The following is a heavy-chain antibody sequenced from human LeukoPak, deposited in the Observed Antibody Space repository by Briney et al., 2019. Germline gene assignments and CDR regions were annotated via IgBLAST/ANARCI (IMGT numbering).Heavy chain of an antibody. J-gene: IGHJ4*02. V-gene: IGHV3-21*01. Sequence: GGSLRLSCAASGFTFSIYSLNWVRQAPGKGLEWVSSISGDSSSTYYADSVKGRFTISRDNAENSLYLQMNSLRGEDTAVYYCARLPAYCSSTSCYYDYWGQGTLVTVSS. CDR1: GFTFSIYS. CDR3: ARLPAYCSSTSCYYDY. CDR2: ISGDSSST. D-gene: IGHD2-2*01.